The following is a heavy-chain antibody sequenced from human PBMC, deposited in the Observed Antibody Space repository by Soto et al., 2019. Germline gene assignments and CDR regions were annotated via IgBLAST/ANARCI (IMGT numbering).Heavy chain of an antibody. J-gene: IGHJ5*02. CDR3: ARDANSSGWYVWFDP. CDR2: TYYRSKWYN. V-gene: IGHV6-1*01. D-gene: IGHD6-19*01. CDR1: GDSVSSNSAA. Sequence: PSQTLSLTCAISGDSVSSNSAAWNWIRQSPSRGLEWLGRTYYRSKWYNDYAVSVKSRITINPDTSKNQFSLKLSSVTAADTAVYYCARDANSSGWYVWFDPWGQGTLVTVSS.